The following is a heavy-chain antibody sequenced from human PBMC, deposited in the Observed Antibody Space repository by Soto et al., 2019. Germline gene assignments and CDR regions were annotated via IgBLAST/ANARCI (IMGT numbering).Heavy chain of an antibody. J-gene: IGHJ6*02. CDR3: ARSQGSSTSLEIYYYYYYGMDV. Sequence: QVQLVQSGAEVKKPGSSVKVSCKASGGTFSSYAISWVRQAPGQGLEWRGGIIPISGTANYEQKCQGRVTVTADETTSTAYMELSSLRSEDTAVYYCARSQGSSTSLEIYYYYYYGMDVWGQGTTVTVSS. CDR1: GGTFSSYA. D-gene: IGHD2-2*01. CDR2: IIPISGTA. V-gene: IGHV1-69*01.